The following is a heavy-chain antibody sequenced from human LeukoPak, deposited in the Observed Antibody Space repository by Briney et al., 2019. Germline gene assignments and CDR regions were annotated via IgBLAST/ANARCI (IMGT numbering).Heavy chain of an antibody. J-gene: IGHJ4*02. CDR1: GFTFSSYS. V-gene: IGHV3-21*01. D-gene: IGHD1-26*01. CDR2: ISSSSSYI. CDR3: ARAGYSGLTAFDY. Sequence: GFLILSCAASGFTFSSYSMKWVRQAPGEGLEWVSSISSSSSYIYYADSVKGRFTISRDNAKNSLYLQMNSLRAEDTAVYYCARAGYSGLTAFDYWGQGTLVTVSS.